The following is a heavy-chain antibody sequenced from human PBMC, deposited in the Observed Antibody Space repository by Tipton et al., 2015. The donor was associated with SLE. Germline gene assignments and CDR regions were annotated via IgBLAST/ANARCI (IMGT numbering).Heavy chain of an antibody. CDR3: ASDQLGASFDS. CDR2: ISKEGSNK. Sequence: SLRLSCAASGFTFSRYAVHWVRQAPGKGLEWVAFISKEGSNKLYADSVRGRSTISRDNSKNTMFLQMNSLRPEDTAIYYCASDQLGASFDSWGQGTLVTVSS. D-gene: IGHD7-27*01. CDR1: GFTFSRYA. V-gene: IGHV3-30*04. J-gene: IGHJ4*02.